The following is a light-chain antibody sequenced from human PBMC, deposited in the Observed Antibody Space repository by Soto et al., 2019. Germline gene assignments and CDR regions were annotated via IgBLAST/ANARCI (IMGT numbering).Light chain of an antibody. V-gene: IGLV2-14*01. J-gene: IGLJ3*02. Sequence: QSALTQPASVSGSPGQSITISCTGTSSDVGGYNYVSWYQQHPGKAPKLMIYEVSNRPSGVSNCFSGSKSGNTASLTISGLQAEDEADYYCSSYTSSSTLGGVFGGGTKLTVL. CDR2: EVS. CDR3: SSYTSSSTLGGV. CDR1: SSDVGGYNY.